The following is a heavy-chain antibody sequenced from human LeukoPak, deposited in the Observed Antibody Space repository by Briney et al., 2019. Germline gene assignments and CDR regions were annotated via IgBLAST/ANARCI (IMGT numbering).Heavy chain of an antibody. J-gene: IGHJ4*02. V-gene: IGHV3-11*06. CDR1: GFTFSDYY. CDR2: ISSSSSYT. CDR3: ASRSSGWYGIDY. Sequence: RAGGSLRLSGAASGFTFSDYYMSWIRQAPGKGLEWVSYISSSSSYTNYADSVKGRFTISRDNAKNSLYLQMNSLRAEDTAVYYCASRSSGWYGIDYWGQGTLVTVSS. D-gene: IGHD6-19*01.